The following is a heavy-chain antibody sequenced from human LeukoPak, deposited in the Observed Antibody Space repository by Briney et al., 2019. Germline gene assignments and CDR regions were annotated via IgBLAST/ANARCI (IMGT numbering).Heavy chain of an antibody. D-gene: IGHD2-21*01. CDR3: ARVRSGYYFDY. CDR2: ISSDGSST. Sequence: GGSLRLSCAASGFTFSSYAMSWVRQAPGKGLVWVSRISSDGSSTYYADSVEGRFTISRDNAKNTLYLQMNSLRAEDTAVYYCARVRSGYYFDYWGQGTLVTVSS. CDR1: GFTFSSYA. J-gene: IGHJ4*02. V-gene: IGHV3-74*01.